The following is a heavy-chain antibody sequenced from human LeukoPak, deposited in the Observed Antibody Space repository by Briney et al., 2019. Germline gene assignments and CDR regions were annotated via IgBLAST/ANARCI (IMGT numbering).Heavy chain of an antibody. V-gene: IGHV3-33*03. CDR1: GLTFRNYG. J-gene: IGHJ2*01. CDR2: IYSGGGTTK. CDR3: VVILVPGGVWHFDL. Sequence: HPGTPLRLSCVASGLTFRNYGFHWARQAPGKGLEWVAIIYSGGGTTKYYAESVKDRFTITRDDSRDTLYLQMNSLRAEDTAVYYCVVILVPGGVWHFDLWGRGTLVTVSS. D-gene: IGHD2-2*01.